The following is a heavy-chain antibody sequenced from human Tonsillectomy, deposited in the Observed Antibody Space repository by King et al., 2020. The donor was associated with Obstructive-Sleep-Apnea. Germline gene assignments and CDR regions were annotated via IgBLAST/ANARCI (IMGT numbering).Heavy chain of an antibody. V-gene: IGHV7-4-1*02. D-gene: IGHD3-9*01. J-gene: IGHJ4*02. CDR1: GYNFTGYA. CDR2: INTNTGSP. CDR3: ARDRANTHYDVLTGYSDGLDY. Sequence: VQLVESGSELRKPGASVKVSCKASGYNFTGYAMNWVRQAPGQGLEWMGWINTNTGSPTYAQGFTGRFVFSLDTSVTTAHLQISSLKAEDTAVYYCARDRANTHYDVLTGYSDGLDYWGQGTLVTVSS.